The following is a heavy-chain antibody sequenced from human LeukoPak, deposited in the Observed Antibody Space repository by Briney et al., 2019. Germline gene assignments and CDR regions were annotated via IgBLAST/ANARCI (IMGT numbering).Heavy chain of an antibody. CDR2: ISYDGSNK. D-gene: IGHD2-15*01. Sequence: PGGSLRLSCAASGFTFSSYGMHWVRQAPGKGLEWVAVISYDGSNKYYADSVKGRFTISRDNSKNTLYLQMNSLRAEDTAVYYCAKVGRYCSGGSCYSAGRIPFDYWGQGTLVTVSS. V-gene: IGHV3-30*18. CDR3: AKVGRYCSGGSCYSAGRIPFDY. CDR1: GFTFSSYG. J-gene: IGHJ4*02.